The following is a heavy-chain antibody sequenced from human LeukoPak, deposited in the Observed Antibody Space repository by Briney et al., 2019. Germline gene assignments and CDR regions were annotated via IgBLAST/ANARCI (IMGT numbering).Heavy chain of an antibody. CDR2: IYSGGNT. D-gene: IGHD5-18*01. V-gene: IGHV3-53*04. CDR3: ARVDTVMAYYFDL. CDR1: GFPLSTYA. J-gene: IGHJ4*02. Sequence: GGSLTLSWAASGFPLSTYAIAWVRQPPGKGREWVSNIYSGGNTYYTDSVMGRFTISRPNSRNTLYLQMNSLRDEDTAVYYCARVDTVMAYYFDLWGQGTLVTVSS.